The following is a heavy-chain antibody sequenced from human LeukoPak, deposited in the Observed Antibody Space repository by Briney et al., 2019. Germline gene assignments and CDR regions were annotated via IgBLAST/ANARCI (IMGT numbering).Heavy chain of an antibody. CDR3: ASENYETYSMDS. CDR2: ISTYNGNT. CDR1: GYTFTNFG. V-gene: IGHV1-18*01. Sequence: ASVKVSCEASGYTFTNFGVSWVRQAPGQGLEWMGWISTYNGNTNYAHKIQGRVTMTTDTSTSAAYMELRSLRSDDTAVYYCASENYETYSMDSWGQGTTVIVSS. D-gene: IGHD3-22*01. J-gene: IGHJ6*02.